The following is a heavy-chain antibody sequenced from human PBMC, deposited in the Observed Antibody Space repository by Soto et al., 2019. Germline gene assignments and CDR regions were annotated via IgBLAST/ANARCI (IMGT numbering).Heavy chain of an antibody. D-gene: IGHD1-26*01. Sequence: SVKVSCKASGGTFSSYTISWVRQAPGQGLEWMGRIIPILGMANYAQKFQGRVTMTGDKSTSTAYMELSVLISDDTAVYYCARGSYRTATDYWGQGTLVTVSS. CDR3: ARGSYRTATDY. J-gene: IGHJ4*02. CDR2: IIPILGMA. CDR1: GGTFSSYT. V-gene: IGHV1-69*02.